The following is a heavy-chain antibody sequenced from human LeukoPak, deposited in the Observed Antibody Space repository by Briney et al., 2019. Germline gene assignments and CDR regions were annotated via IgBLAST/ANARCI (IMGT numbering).Heavy chain of an antibody. CDR1: GYTFTNYG. J-gene: IGHJ3*02. V-gene: IGHV1-18*04. CDR2: ISPYNDYT. CDR3: ARWYCSSTSCYAGAFDM. Sequence: GASVTVSCKASGYTFTNYGISWVRQAPGQGLEWMGWISPYNDYTNYAQKLQGRVTMTTDTSTSTGYMELRSLRSDDTAVYYCARWYCSSTSCYAGAFDMWGQGTMVTVSS. D-gene: IGHD2-2*01.